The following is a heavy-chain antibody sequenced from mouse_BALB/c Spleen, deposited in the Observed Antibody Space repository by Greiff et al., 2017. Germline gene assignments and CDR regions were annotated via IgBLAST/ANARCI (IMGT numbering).Heavy chain of an antibody. CDR2: IDPENGDT. Sequence: EVKLMESGAELVRSGASVKLSCTASGFNIKDYYMHWVKQRPEQGLEWIGWIDPENGDTEYAPKFQGKATMTADTSSNTAYLQLSSLTSEDPAVYYCYYYGSTFAYRGQGTLVTVSA. V-gene: IGHV14-4*02. D-gene: IGHD1-1*01. CDR1: GFNIKDYY. CDR3: YYYGSTFAY. J-gene: IGHJ3*01.